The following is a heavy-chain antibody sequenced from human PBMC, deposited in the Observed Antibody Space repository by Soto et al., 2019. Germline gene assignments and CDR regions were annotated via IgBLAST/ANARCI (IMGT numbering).Heavy chain of an antibody. CDR1: GFTFSTYG. Sequence: GGSLRLSCAASGFTFSTYGMHCVRQAPGQGLEWVAVISYDGSNKYYADSVKGRFTISRYNSKNTLYLKMHSLRAEDTAVYYCAKGALRGYYYGSTGMDVWGQGTTVTVSS. CDR3: AKGALRGYYYGSTGMDV. D-gene: IGHD3-10*01. V-gene: IGHV3-30*18. J-gene: IGHJ6*02. CDR2: ISYDGSNK.